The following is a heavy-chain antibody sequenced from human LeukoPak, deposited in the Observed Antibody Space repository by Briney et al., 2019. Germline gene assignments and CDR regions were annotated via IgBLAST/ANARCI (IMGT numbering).Heavy chain of an antibody. CDR3: ARDHPGYSSSWYFDY. J-gene: IGHJ4*02. D-gene: IGHD6-13*01. Sequence: SETLSLTCAVSGGSISSSNWWSWVRQPPGKGLEWIGEIYHSGSTNYNPSLKSRVTISVDKSKNQFSLKLSSVTAADTAVYYCARDHPGYSSSWYFDYWGQGTLVTVSS. V-gene: IGHV4-4*02. CDR1: GGSISSSNW. CDR2: IYHSGST.